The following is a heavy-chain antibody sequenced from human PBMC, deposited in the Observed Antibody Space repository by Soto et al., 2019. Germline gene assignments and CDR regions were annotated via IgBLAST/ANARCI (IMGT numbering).Heavy chain of an antibody. CDR3: ARERCTWGFYYYYGMDV. D-gene: IGHD7-27*01. CDR1: GYTFTSYG. Sequence: QVQLVQSGAEVKKPGASVKVSCKASGYTFTSYGISWVRQAPGQGLEWMGWISAYNGNTNYAQKLQGRVTMTTDTSTSTAYMELRSLRSDDTAVYYCARERCTWGFYYYYGMDVWGQGTTVTVSS. CDR2: ISAYNGNT. J-gene: IGHJ6*02. V-gene: IGHV1-18*01.